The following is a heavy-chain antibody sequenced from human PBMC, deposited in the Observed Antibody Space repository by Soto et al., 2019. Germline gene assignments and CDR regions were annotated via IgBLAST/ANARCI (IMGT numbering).Heavy chain of an antibody. V-gene: IGHV4-39*01. CDR1: DDSITGSPYF. CDR3: ARQYRSHSIGP. Sequence: SETLSLTCTVSDDSITGSPYFWGWIRQPPGKGLEWIGNIHSNGTTYYNPSLKTRVSLSIDASKNLFSLQLTPVTAADTAVFYCARQYRSHSIGPWGRGTLVTVSS. D-gene: IGHD3-3*02. CDR2: IHSNGTT. J-gene: IGHJ5*02.